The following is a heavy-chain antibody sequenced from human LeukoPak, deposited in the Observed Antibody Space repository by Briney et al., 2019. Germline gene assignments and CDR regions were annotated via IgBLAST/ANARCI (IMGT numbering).Heavy chain of an antibody. CDR3: AREVSEGFDF. D-gene: IGHD3-22*01. CDR2: FGTRSTSI. Sequence: GGSLRLSCAASGFTFSGYSMNWIRQAPGKGLEWVSSFGTRSTSIYHAGSVKGRFAISRDNAKNSLYLQMNSLRAEDTALYYCAREVSEGFDFWGQGTLVTVSS. J-gene: IGHJ4*02. V-gene: IGHV3-21*01. CDR1: GFTFSGYS.